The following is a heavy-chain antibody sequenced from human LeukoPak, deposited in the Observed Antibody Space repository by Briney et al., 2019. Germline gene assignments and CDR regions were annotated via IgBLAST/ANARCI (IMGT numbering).Heavy chain of an antibody. D-gene: IGHD3-10*01. CDR2: ISAYNGNT. Sequence: ASVKVSCKASGYTFTSYGISWVRQAPGQGLEWMGWISAYNGNTTYAQKLQGRVTMTTDTSTSTAYMELRSLRSDDTAVYYCARGPPREIWFGELLAYWGQGTLVTVSS. CDR3: ARGPPREIWFGELLAY. V-gene: IGHV1-18*01. J-gene: IGHJ4*02. CDR1: GYTFTSYG.